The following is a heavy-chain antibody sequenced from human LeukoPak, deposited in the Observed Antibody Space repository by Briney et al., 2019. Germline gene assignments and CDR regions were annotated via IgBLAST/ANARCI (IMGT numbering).Heavy chain of an antibody. V-gene: IGHV4-34*01. CDR2: INHSGRT. J-gene: IGHJ6*02. CDR3: ARGIKNQPNNYYYYGMDV. D-gene: IGHD2-2*01. Sequence: SETLSLTCAVYGGSFSGYYWSWIRQPPGKGLEWIGEINHSGRTNYNPSLKSRVTISVDTSKNQFSLKLSSVTAADTAVYYCARGIKNQPNNYYYYGMDVWGQGTTVTVSS. CDR1: GGSFSGYY.